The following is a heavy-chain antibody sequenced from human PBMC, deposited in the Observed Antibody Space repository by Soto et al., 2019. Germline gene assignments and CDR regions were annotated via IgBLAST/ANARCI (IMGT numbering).Heavy chain of an antibody. J-gene: IGHJ1*01. V-gene: IGHV4-30-4*01. CDR2: IYYSGST. D-gene: IGHD3-10*01. CDR3: ARHKAYYGSGSSAPH. CDR1: GGSISSGDYY. Sequence: PSETLSLTCTVSGGSISSGDYYWSWIRQPPGKGLEWIGYIYYSGSTYYNPSLKSRVTISVDTSKNQFSLKLSSVTAADTAVYYCARHKAYYGSGSSAPHWGQGTLVTVSS.